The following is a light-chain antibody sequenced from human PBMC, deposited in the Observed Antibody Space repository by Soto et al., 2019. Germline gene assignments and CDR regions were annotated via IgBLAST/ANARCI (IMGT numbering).Light chain of an antibody. J-gene: IGKJ3*01. Sequence: AIRMTQSPSSFSASKGDRVTITCRASQGISSYLAWYQQKPGKAPKPLIYAASTLHSGVPSRFSGSGSGTEFTLTISSLQPEDFATYYCQQLNSYPLTFGPGTKVDIK. CDR3: QQLNSYPLT. CDR2: AAS. V-gene: IGKV1-8*01. CDR1: QGISSY.